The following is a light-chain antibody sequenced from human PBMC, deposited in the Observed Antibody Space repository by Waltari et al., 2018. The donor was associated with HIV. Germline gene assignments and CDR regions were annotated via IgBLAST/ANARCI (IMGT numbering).Light chain of an antibody. CDR1: SSNIGSNS. Sequence: SVLTQPPSASGTPGQKVTISCSGSSSNIGSNSVFWYQQLPGAAPKLLIYTDTLPPSGVPARCSGSKSGTSASLAISGLRSEDEAVYSCATWDDSLNGVLFGGGTNLNVL. V-gene: IGLV1-47*01. J-gene: IGLJ2*01. CDR3: ATWDDSLNGVL. CDR2: TDT.